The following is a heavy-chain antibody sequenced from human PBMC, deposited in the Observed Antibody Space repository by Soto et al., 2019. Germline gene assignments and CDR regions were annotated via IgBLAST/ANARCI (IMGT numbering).Heavy chain of an antibody. CDR2: IWYDGSNK. Sequence: GGSLRLSCAASGFTFSSYGMHWVRQAPGKGLEWVAVIWYDGSNKYYADSVKGRFAISRDNSKNTLYLQMNSLRAEDTAVYYCAKDRERNFWSGYYLFDYWGQGTLVTVSS. V-gene: IGHV3-30*02. J-gene: IGHJ4*02. D-gene: IGHD3-3*01. CDR1: GFTFSSYG. CDR3: AKDRERNFWSGYYLFDY.